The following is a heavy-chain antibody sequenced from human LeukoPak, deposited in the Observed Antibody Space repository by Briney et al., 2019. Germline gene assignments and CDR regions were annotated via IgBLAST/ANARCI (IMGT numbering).Heavy chain of an antibody. CDR2: INPNSGGT. V-gene: IGHV1-2*02. Sequence: GASVKVSCKASGYTFTSYDINWVRQAPGQGPEWMGWINPNSGGTNYAQKFQGRVTLTRDTSISTAYMELSRLTSDDTAVYYCARDQLELRLREFGQFDPWGQGTLVTVSS. D-gene: IGHD1-7*01. CDR3: ARDQLELRLREFGQFDP. J-gene: IGHJ5*02. CDR1: GYTFTSYD.